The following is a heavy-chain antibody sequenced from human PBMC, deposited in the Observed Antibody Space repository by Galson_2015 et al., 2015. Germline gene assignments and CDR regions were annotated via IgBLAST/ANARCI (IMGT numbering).Heavy chain of an antibody. CDR2: IYYSGST. D-gene: IGHD4-17*01. CDR3: ARRHYGEDAFDI. J-gene: IGHJ3*02. V-gene: IGHV4-31*01. CDR1: GGSISSGGYY. Sequence: TLSLTCTVPGGSISSGGYYWSWIRQHPGQGLEWIGYIYYSGSTYYNPSLKSLVTISVDTSKEQFSLKLSSVTAADTAMYYCARRHYGEDAFDIWGQGTRVTVSS.